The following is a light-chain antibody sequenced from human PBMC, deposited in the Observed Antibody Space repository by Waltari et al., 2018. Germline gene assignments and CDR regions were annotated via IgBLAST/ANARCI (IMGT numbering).Light chain of an antibody. Sequence: DIVMTQSPDSLAVSLGERATINCKSSQSVLYSSNNKNYLAWYQQKPGQPPKLLIYWASTREPGVPDRFSGSGSVTDFTLTISSLQAEDVAVYYCQQYYSTPPTFGQGTKLEIK. J-gene: IGKJ2*01. CDR1: QSVLYSSNNKNY. CDR2: WAS. V-gene: IGKV4-1*01. CDR3: QQYYSTPPT.